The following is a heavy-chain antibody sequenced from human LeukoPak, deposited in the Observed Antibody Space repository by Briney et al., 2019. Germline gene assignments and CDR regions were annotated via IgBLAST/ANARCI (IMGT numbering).Heavy chain of an antibody. CDR3: ARDRLGEMIVVVPDY. Sequence: PGGSLRLSCAASGFTVSSNYMSWVRQAPGKGLEWVSVIYSGGSTYYADSVKGRFTISRDNSKNTLYLQMNSLRAEDTAVYYCARDRLGEMIVVVPDYWGQGTLVTVSS. D-gene: IGHD3-22*01. J-gene: IGHJ4*02. CDR1: GFTVSSNY. V-gene: IGHV3-53*01. CDR2: IYSGGST.